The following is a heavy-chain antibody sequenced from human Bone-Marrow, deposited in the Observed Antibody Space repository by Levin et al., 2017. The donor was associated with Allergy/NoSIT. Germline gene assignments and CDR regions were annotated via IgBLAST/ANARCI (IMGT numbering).Heavy chain of an antibody. Sequence: GESLKISCAASGFSVSANYMVWVRKAPGKGLEWVSLIYAGGMTNYADSVRDRFTISRDNSKNTVFLQMTTLRAEDTAVYYCARGLARPSYYYYYMDVWGKGTTVTVSS. J-gene: IGHJ6*03. CDR1: GFSVSANY. CDR2: IYAGGMT. D-gene: IGHD3-3*02. V-gene: IGHV3-53*01. CDR3: ARGLARPSYYYYYMDV.